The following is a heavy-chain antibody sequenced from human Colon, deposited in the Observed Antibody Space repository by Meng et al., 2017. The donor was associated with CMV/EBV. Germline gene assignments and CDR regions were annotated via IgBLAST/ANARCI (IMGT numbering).Heavy chain of an antibody. CDR2: ISSGGGT. V-gene: IGHV4-39*07. D-gene: IGHD3-3*01. CDR1: GGSISSRSDY. J-gene: IGHJ3*02. CDR3: ARRPITIFGVVQAFDI. Sequence: SETLSLTCTVSGGSISSRSDYWGWIRQPPGKGLEWIGSISSGGGTYYNPSLKSRVTMSVDTSKNQFSLKLSSVTAADTAVYYCARRPITIFGVVQAFDIWGQGTMVTVSS.